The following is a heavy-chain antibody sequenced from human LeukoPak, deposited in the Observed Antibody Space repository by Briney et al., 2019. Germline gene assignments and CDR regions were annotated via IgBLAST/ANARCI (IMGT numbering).Heavy chain of an antibody. CDR2: IWYDGSNK. Sequence: PGGSLRLSCAASGFTFSSYGMHWVRQAPGKGLEWVAVIWYDGSNKYYADSVEGRFTISRDNSKNTLYLQMNSLRAEDTAVYYCARAKLYYYDSSGYYSGFDYWGQGTLVTVSS. V-gene: IGHV3-33*01. D-gene: IGHD3-22*01. J-gene: IGHJ4*02. CDR1: GFTFSSYG. CDR3: ARAKLYYYDSSGYYSGFDY.